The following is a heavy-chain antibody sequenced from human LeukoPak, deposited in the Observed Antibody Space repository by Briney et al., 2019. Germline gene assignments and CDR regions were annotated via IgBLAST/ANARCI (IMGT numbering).Heavy chain of an antibody. J-gene: IGHJ4*02. D-gene: IGHD1-26*01. CDR3: ARDIASSGSYWRGFGY. CDR1: GYTFTVYY. V-gene: IGHV1-2*02. CDR2: INPNSGGT. Sequence: ASVKVSFKASGYTFTVYYMHWVRQAPGQGLEWMGWINPNSGGTNYAQKFQGRVTMTRDTSISTAYMELSRLRSDDTAVYYCARDIASSGSYWRGFGYWGQGILVTVSS.